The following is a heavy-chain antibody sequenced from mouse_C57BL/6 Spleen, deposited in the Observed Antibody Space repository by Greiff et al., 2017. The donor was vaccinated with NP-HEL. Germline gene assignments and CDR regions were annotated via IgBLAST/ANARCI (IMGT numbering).Heavy chain of an antibody. Sequence: EVQLQQSGAELVRPGASVKLSCTASGFNIKDYYMHWVKQRPEQGLEWIGWIDPENGYTEYASKFQGKATITADTSSNTAYLQLSSLTSEDTAVYYCTTTVVRGTYWYFDVWGTGTTVTVSS. J-gene: IGHJ1*03. V-gene: IGHV14-4*01. D-gene: IGHD1-1*01. CDR1: GFNIKDYY. CDR2: IDPENGYT. CDR3: TTTVVRGTYWYFDV.